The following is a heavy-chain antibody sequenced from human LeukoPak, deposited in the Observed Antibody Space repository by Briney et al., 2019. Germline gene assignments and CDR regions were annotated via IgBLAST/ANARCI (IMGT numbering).Heavy chain of an antibody. CDR2: SNDSGGT. J-gene: IGHJ6*03. CDR3: ARLPVIVGAALEYYYYYMDV. V-gene: IGHV4-34*01. Sequence: PSETLSLTCAVYGGTFSGYYWSWIRQPPGKRLEWVGESNDSGGTNYNPSLKSRVTISADKSKNHVSLKLNSVTAADTDVYYCARLPVIVGAALEYYYYYMDVWGQGPTVTVSS. D-gene: IGHD1-26*01. CDR1: GGTFSGYY.